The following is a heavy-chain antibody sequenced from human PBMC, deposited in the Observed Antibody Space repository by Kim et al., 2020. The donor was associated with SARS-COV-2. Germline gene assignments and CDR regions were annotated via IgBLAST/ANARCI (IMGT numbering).Heavy chain of an antibody. CDR3: TGARADYYFFDY. CDR1: GFTFGDYG. V-gene: IGHV3-49*04. J-gene: IGHJ4*02. D-gene: IGHD3-9*01. Sequence: GGSLRLSCTPSGFTFGDYGMSWVRQAPVKGLEWVAFIRSKPYGGTTEYAASVKGRFTISRDDSKSIAYLQMNSLKIEDTAIYYCTGARADYYFFDYWGQGTLVTVSS. CDR2: IRSKPYGGTT.